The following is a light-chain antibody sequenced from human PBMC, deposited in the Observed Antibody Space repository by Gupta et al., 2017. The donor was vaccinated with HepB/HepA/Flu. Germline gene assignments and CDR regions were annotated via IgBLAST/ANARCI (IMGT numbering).Light chain of an antibody. J-gene: IGKJ4*01. CDR3: QQYSNHLVT. Sequence: DIQMTQSPSTLSASVGDRVTITCRASQTINSRLAWYQQKPGKAPNLLIYRASTLQTGVPSRFSGSGSGTEFTLTISSLQPDDFATYYCQQYSNHLVTLGGGTKVDIK. CDR1: QTINSR. CDR2: RAS. V-gene: IGKV1-5*03.